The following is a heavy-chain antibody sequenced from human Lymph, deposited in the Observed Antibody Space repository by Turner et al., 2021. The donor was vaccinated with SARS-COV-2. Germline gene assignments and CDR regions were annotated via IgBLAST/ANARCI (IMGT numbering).Heavy chain of an antibody. J-gene: IGHJ4*02. D-gene: IGHD3-10*01. CDR3: AREMGSGSDY. V-gene: IGHV3-30*04. CDR2: ISYDGSNK. Sequence: VRLVGSGGLVVQPGRSLRFPCTASGFPVSSYAMNWVRQAPGKGLEWLSLISYDGSNKYYADSVKGRFTISRDNSKNTLYLQMNSLRTEDTAVYYCAREMGSGSDYWGQGTLVTVSS. CDR1: GFPVSSYA.